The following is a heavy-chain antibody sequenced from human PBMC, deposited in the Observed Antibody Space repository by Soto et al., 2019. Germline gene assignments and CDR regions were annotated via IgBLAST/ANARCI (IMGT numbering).Heavy chain of an antibody. CDR3: ARHGGYYFDY. D-gene: IGHD3-16*01. CDR1: SGSFSGYY. CDR2: IYHGLSI. J-gene: IGHJ4*02. V-gene: IGHV4-34*01. Sequence: QVQLQQWGAGLLKSSETLSLTCAVYSGSFSGYYWSWIRQPPGKGLEWIGEIYHGLSIVYNPPLKSRVTISGDSSKNQFSLKLSSVTAADTAVYYCARHGGYYFDYWGQGTLVTVSS.